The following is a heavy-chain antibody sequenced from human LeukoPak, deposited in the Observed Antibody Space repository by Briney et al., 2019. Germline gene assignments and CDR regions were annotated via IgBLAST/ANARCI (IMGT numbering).Heavy chain of an antibody. V-gene: IGHV4-61*02. D-gene: IGHD3-9*01. CDR2: IYTSGST. J-gene: IGHJ4*02. Sequence: SETLSLTCTVSGGSISSSSYYWSWIRQPAGKGPEWIGRIYTSGSTNYNPSLKSRVTISVDTSKNQFSLKLSSVTAADTAVYYCAREDTYYDILTGYFPGWGQGTLVTVSS. CDR3: AREDTYYDILTGYFPG. CDR1: GGSISSSSYY.